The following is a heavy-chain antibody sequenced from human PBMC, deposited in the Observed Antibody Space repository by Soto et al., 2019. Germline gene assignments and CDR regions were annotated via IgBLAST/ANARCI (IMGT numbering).Heavy chain of an antibody. Sequence: ASVKVSCKASGYTFTSYGISWVRQAPGQGLEWMGWISAYNGNTNYAQKLQGRVTMTTDTSTSTAYMELRSLRSDDTAVYYCARDHMVRGTGWYYYYGMDVWGRGTTVTVSS. CDR2: ISAYNGNT. V-gene: IGHV1-18*04. CDR1: GYTFTSYG. J-gene: IGHJ6*02. D-gene: IGHD3-10*01. CDR3: ARDHMVRGTGWYYYYGMDV.